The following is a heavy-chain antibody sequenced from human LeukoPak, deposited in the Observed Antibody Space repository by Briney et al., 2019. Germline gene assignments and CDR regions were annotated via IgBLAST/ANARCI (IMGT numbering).Heavy chain of an antibody. CDR3: ARGARYCSSTSCYGYLVDP. D-gene: IGHD2-2*01. CDR1: GGSFSGYY. J-gene: IGHJ5*01. V-gene: IGHV4-34*01. Sequence: PSETLSLTCAVYGGSFSGYYWSWIRQPPGKGLEWIGEINHSGSTNYNPSLKSRVTISVDTSKNQFSLKLSSVTAADTAVYYCARGARYCSSTSCYGYLVDPLGQGTLVTVFS. CDR2: INHSGST.